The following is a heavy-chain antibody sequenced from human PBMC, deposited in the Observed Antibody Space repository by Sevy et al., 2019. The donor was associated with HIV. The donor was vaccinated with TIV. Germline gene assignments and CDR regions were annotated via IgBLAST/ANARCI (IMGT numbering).Heavy chain of an antibody. CDR1: GFTFSNYN. CDR3: VRESPSDWYLDS. CDR2: IWFDGNKK. D-gene: IGHD2-2*01. J-gene: IGHJ4*02. Sequence: GGSLILSCAASGFTFSNYNMHWVRHAPGKGLEWVAAIWFDGNKKYYEDSVKGRFTIFRDNSKSTQYLQMSSLRADDTAVYYCVRESPSDWYLDSWGQGTLVTVSS. V-gene: IGHV3-33*01.